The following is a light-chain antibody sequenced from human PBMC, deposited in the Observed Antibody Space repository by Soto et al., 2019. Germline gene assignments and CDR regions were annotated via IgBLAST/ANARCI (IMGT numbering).Light chain of an antibody. V-gene: IGLV2-11*01. Sequence: QSALTQPHSVSGSPGQSVTISCTGTSSDVGGSNYVSWYQQHPDKAPKLVIYDVNKRPSGAPDRFSGSKSGNTASLTISGLQAEDEADYYCCSYAGENTYVFGTGTKLTVL. CDR3: CSYAGENTYV. CDR2: DVN. J-gene: IGLJ1*01. CDR1: SSDVGGSNY.